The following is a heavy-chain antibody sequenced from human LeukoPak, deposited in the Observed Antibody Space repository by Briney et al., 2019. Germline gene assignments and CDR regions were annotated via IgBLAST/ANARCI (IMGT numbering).Heavy chain of an antibody. CDR1: GYTFTSYG. CDR3: ARIGHSDKMIAY. J-gene: IGHJ4*02. CDR2: ISPYNGNT. V-gene: IGHV1-18*01. D-gene: IGHD3-22*01. Sequence: ASVKLSCKASGYTFTSYGISWVRQAPGQGLELMGGISPYNGNTNFAQKLQGRVTMTTDTSTSTAYMELRSLRSDDTAVYFCARIGHSDKMIAYWGQGTLVTVSS.